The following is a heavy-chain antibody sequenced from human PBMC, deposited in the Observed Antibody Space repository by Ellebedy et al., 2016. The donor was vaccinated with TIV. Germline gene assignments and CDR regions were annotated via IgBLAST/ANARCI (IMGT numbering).Heavy chain of an antibody. CDR1: GYTFSNYF. D-gene: IGHD3-22*01. V-gene: IGHV1-69*02. CDR3: ASNYYYDSSGLIDY. J-gene: IGHJ4*02. CDR2: IIPILGIA. Sequence: AASVKVSCKASGYTFSNYFMHWVRQAPGQGLEWMGRIIPILGIANYAQKFQGRVTITADKSTSTAYMELRSLRSDDTAVYYCASNYYYDSSGLIDYWGQGTLVTVSS.